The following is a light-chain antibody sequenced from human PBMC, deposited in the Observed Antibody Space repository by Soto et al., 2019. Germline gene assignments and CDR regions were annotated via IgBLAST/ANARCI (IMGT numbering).Light chain of an antibody. CDR3: QQYGSSPLT. Sequence: EVVLPQSPGTLSLSPGERATLSCRASQSVRNSYLAWYQQKPGQAPRLLVYGASSRATGIPDRFSGSGSGTDFTLTISRLEPEDFAVYYCQQYGSSPLTFGGGTKVDIK. J-gene: IGKJ4*01. CDR1: QSVRNSY. CDR2: GAS. V-gene: IGKV3-20*01.